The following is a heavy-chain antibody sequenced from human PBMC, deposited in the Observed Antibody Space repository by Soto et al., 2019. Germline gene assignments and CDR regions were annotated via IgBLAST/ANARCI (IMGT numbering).Heavy chain of an antibody. D-gene: IGHD3-3*01. CDR2: ISSSSSYI. V-gene: IGHV3-21*04. Sequence: GGSLRLSCGASEFTFSSYSMNWVRQAPGEGLEWVSSISSSSSYIYYADSVKGRFTISRDNSKNTLYLQMNSLRAEDTAVYYCAKVITIFGVVIIAPSYYMDVWGKGTTVTVSS. CDR3: AKVITIFGVVIIAPSYYMDV. J-gene: IGHJ6*03. CDR1: EFTFSSYS.